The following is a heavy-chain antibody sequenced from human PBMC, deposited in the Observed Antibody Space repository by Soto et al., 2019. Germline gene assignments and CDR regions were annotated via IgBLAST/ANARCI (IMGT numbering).Heavy chain of an antibody. Sequence: SVKVSCKASGYTFTYRYLHWVRQAPGQALEWMGWITPFNGNTNYAQKFKDRVTITRDRSMSTAYMELSSLRSEDTAMYYCASKGYAPSDAFDIWGQGTMVTVSS. CDR1: GYTFTYRY. CDR2: ITPFNGNT. CDR3: ASKGYAPSDAFDI. V-gene: IGHV1-45*02. D-gene: IGHD2-2*01. J-gene: IGHJ3*02.